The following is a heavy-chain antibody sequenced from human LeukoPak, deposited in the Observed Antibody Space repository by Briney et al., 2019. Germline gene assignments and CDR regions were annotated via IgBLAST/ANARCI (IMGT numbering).Heavy chain of an antibody. D-gene: IGHD3-22*01. Sequence: SETLSLTCTVSGGSINNYYWSWIRQPAGKGLEWIGLIYSSGSTSYNPSLKSRVTMSVDTSKKQFSLRLSSVTAADTAVYYCAGVKYDYDSSRFDPWGQGTLVTVSS. CDR1: GGSINNYY. CDR3: AGVKYDYDSSRFDP. V-gene: IGHV4-4*07. J-gene: IGHJ5*02. CDR2: IYSSGST.